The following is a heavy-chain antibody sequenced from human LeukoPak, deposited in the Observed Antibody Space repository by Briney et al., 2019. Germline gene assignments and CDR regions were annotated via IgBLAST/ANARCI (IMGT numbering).Heavy chain of an antibody. CDR1: GYTFTSYV. CDR3: ARDEWGDTCYQGAY. CDR2: INAGNGDT. V-gene: IGHV1-3*01. J-gene: IGHJ4*02. Sequence: ASVKVSCKASGYTFTSYVVHWVRQAPGQRPEWMGWINAGNGDTKYSQNFQGRVTITRDTSASTAYTELSSLTSEDTALYYCARDEWGDTCYQGAYWGQGGLATVPS. D-gene: IGHD2-2*01.